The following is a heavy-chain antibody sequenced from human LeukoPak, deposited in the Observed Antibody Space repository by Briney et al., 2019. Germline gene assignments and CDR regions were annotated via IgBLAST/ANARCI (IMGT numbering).Heavy chain of an antibody. CDR3: ARRRSGSYFIDY. CDR2: IYYSGST. CDR1: GGSISSGDYY. D-gene: IGHD1-26*01. J-gene: IGHJ4*02. V-gene: IGHV4-30-4*01. Sequence: PSETLSLTCTVSGGSISSGDYYWSWIRQPPGKGLEWVGYIYYSGSTYYNPSLKSRVTISVDTSKNQFSLKLSSVTAADTAVYYCARRRSGSYFIDYWGQGTLVTVSS.